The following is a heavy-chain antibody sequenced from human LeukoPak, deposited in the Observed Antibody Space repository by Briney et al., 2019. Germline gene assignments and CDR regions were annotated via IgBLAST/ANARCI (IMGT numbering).Heavy chain of an antibody. D-gene: IGHD6-13*01. Sequence: PGGSLRLSCAASGFTISSNYLSWVRQAPGKGLEWVSVIYSGGSAYYADSVKGRFTISRDSFYNTVYLEMISLRTDDTAVYYCARGVVAAAGNGAFDIWGQGTMVSVSS. CDR1: GFTISSNY. V-gene: IGHV3-53*01. CDR2: IYSGGSA. CDR3: ARGVVAAAGNGAFDI. J-gene: IGHJ3*02.